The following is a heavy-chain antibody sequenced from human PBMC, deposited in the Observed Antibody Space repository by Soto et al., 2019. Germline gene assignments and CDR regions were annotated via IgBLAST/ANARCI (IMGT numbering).Heavy chain of an antibody. V-gene: IGHV3-48*01. CDR2: ISSSSSTI. D-gene: IGHD2-2*01. J-gene: IGHJ6*03. CDR1: GFTFSSYS. CDR3: ARAQIVVVPAAAYYYYYYMDV. Sequence: EVQLVESGGGLVQPGGSLRLSCAASGFTFSSYSMNWVRQAPGKGLEWVSYISSSSSTIYYADSVKGRFTISRDNAKNSLYLQMNSLRAEDTAVYYCARAQIVVVPAAAYYYYYYMDVWGKGTTVTVSS.